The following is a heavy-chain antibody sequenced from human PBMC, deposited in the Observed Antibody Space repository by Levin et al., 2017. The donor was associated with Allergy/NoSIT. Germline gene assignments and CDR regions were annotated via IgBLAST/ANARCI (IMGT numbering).Heavy chain of an antibody. J-gene: IGHJ4*02. CDR2: IYYSGST. Sequence: SETLSLTCTVSGGSISSGDYYWSWIRQPPGKGLEWIGYIYYSGSTYYNPSLKSRVTISVDTSKNQFSLKLSSVTAADTAVYYCARARHSGYDRVFDYWGQGTLVTVSS. D-gene: IGHD5-12*01. V-gene: IGHV4-30-4*01. CDR1: GGSISSGDYY. CDR3: ARARHSGYDRVFDY.